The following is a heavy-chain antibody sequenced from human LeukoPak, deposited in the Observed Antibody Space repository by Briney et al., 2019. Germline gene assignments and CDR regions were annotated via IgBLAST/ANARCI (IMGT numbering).Heavy chain of an antibody. D-gene: IGHD5-12*01. CDR2: IYYSGST. CDR1: GGSISSYY. J-gene: IGHJ4*02. Sequence: SETLSLTCTVSGGSISSYYWSWIRQPPGKGLEWIGYIYYSGSTNYNPSLKSRVTISADTSKNQFSLKLTSVTAADTAVYYCARGSGYDYGFDYWGQGTLVTVSS. V-gene: IGHV4-59*01. CDR3: ARGSGYDYGFDY.